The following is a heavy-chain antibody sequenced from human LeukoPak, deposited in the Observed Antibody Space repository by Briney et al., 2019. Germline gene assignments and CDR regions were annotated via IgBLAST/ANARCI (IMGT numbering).Heavy chain of an antibody. CDR2: ISSSSSYI. Sequence: GGSLRLSCAASGFTFSSYSVNWVRQAPGKGLEWVSSISSSSSYIYYADSVKGRFTISRDNAKNSLYLQMNSLRAEDTAVYYCARAATVTQPFDYWGQGTLVTVSS. V-gene: IGHV3-21*01. CDR3: ARAATVTQPFDY. D-gene: IGHD4-17*01. J-gene: IGHJ4*02. CDR1: GFTFSSYS.